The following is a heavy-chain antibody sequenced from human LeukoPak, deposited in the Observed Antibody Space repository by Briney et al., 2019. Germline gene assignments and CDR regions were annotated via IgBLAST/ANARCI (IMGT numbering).Heavy chain of an antibody. Sequence: SETLSLTCTVSGGSIRSPTYYWGWIRQPPGKGLEWIGSIYYSGNTYYNPSLMSRVTISVDTSKNQFSLNLSSVTAADTAVYSCAREYYDSNKAPALDIWGQGTMVTVSS. J-gene: IGHJ3*02. CDR2: IYYSGNT. CDR1: GGSIRSPTYY. V-gene: IGHV4-39*07. D-gene: IGHD3-22*01. CDR3: AREYYDSNKAPALDI.